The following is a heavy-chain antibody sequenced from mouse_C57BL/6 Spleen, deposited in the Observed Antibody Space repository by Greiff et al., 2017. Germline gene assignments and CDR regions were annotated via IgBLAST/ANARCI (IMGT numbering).Heavy chain of an antibody. CDR3: ARGGYDGYYGY. V-gene: IGHV1-69*01. CDR2: IDPSDSYT. J-gene: IGHJ2*01. D-gene: IGHD2-3*01. CDR1: GYTFTSYW. Sequence: QVQLQQPGAELVMPGASVKLSCKASGYTFTSYWMHWVKQRPGQGLEWIGEIDPSDSYTNYNQKFKGKSTLTVDKSSSTAYMQLSSLTSEAAAVYYCARGGYDGYYGYWGQGTTLTVSS.